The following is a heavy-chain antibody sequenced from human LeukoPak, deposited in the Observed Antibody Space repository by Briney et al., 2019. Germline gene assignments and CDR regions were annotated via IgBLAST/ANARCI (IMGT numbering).Heavy chain of an antibody. J-gene: IGHJ4*02. V-gene: IGHV3-21*01. D-gene: IGHD3-16*02. CDR1: GFTLNTYT. CDR3: ARVKVTFGGVIVFDY. CDR2: ISSSSSYI. Sequence: GGSLRLSCAASGFTLNTYTMNWVRQAPGKGLEWVSSISSSSSYIYYADSVKGRFTISRDDAKNSLSLQMNSLRAEDTAVYYCARVKVTFGGVIVFDYWGQGTLVTVSS.